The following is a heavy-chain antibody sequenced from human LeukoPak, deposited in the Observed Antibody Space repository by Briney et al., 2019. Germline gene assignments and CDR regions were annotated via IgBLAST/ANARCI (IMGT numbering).Heavy chain of an antibody. CDR3: ARSGIRPYYYYYYGMDV. V-gene: IGHV4-59*01. D-gene: IGHD1-1*01. Sequence: SETLSLTCTVSGGSISSYYWSWIRQPPGKGLEWTGYIYYSGSTNYNPSLKSRVTISVDTSKNQFSLKLSSVTAADTAVYYCARSGIRPYYYYYYGMDVWGQGTTVTVSS. J-gene: IGHJ6*02. CDR1: GGSISSYY. CDR2: IYYSGST.